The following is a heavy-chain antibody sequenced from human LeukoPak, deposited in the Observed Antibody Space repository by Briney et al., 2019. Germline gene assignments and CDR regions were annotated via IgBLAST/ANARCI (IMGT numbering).Heavy chain of an antibody. V-gene: IGHV3-48*03. CDR2: ISSSGSTI. Sequence: GGSLRLSCAASGFTFSSYEMNWVRQAPGKGLEWVSYISSSGSTIYYADSVKGRFTISRDNAKNSLYLQMNSLRAEDTAVYYCAREVVPAATGPYYYYGMDVWGQGTTVTVS. D-gene: IGHD2-2*01. J-gene: IGHJ6*02. CDR1: GFTFSSYE. CDR3: AREVVPAATGPYYYYGMDV.